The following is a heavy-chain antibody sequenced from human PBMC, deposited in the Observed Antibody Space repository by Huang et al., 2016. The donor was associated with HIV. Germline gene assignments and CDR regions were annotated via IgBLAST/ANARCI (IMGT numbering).Heavy chain of an antibody. CDR3: ASASIAARRWFDP. Sequence: QVQLQESGPGLVKPSETLSLTCTVSGGSMSSYYWSWIRQPPGKGLEWIGYIYYRGITNYTPALKSRVTISVDTSKNQFSLRLSSVTAADTAVYYCASASIAARRWFDPWGQGSLVTVSS. D-gene: IGHD6-6*01. CDR2: IYYRGIT. J-gene: IGHJ5*02. CDR1: GGSMSSYY. V-gene: IGHV4-59*01.